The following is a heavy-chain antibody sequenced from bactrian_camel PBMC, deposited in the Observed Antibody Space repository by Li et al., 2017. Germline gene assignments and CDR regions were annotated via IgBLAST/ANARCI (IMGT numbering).Heavy chain of an antibody. D-gene: IGHD5*01. CDR2: FDRDGTT. CDR1: GDISGGYC. J-gene: IGHJ4*01. V-gene: IGHV3S53*01. Sequence: SGDISGGYCMAWFREAPGKDREAVAIFDRDGTTNYADSVKGRFTISRGSTKNIVSLQMNNLKPEDTARYYCAATGMMMTIRGCLTQGTQVTVS.